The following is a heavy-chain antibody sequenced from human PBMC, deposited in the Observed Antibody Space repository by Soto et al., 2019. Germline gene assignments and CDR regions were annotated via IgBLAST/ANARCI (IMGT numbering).Heavy chain of an antibody. Sequence: QVQLQQWGAGLLKPSETLSLTCAVYGGSFSGYYWSWIRQPPGKGLEWIGEINHSGRTNYNPSLTSRVTISVATSKNQFSLKLSSVTAADTAVYYCARGLITMVRGVISTYYYYYMDVWGKGTTVTVSS. V-gene: IGHV4-34*01. CDR2: INHSGRT. J-gene: IGHJ6*03. D-gene: IGHD3-10*01. CDR1: GGSFSGYY. CDR3: ARGLITMVRGVISTYYYYYMDV.